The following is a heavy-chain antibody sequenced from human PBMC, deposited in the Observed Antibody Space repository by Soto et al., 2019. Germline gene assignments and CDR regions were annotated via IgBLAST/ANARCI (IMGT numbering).Heavy chain of an antibody. CDR1: GYTRTELS. Sequence: ASVKVSCKVSGYTRTELSMHWVRQAPGKGLEWMGGFDPEDGETIYAQKFQGRVTMTEDTSTDTAYMELSSLRSEDTAVYYCATSFLLRYFDWTPELAFDIWGQGTMVTVSS. CDR2: FDPEDGET. J-gene: IGHJ3*02. D-gene: IGHD3-9*01. CDR3: ATSFLLRYFDWTPELAFDI. V-gene: IGHV1-24*01.